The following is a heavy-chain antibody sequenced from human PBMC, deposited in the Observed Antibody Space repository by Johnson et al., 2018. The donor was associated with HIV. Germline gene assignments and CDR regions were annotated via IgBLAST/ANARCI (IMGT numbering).Heavy chain of an antibody. CDR1: VFTFTSYD. J-gene: IGHJ3*02. CDR2: VNSDGRSL. Sequence: EVQLVESVGGLLQPGGSLRLPSPASVFTFTSYDMHWVRQAPGTGLVWVSRVNSDGRSLRYAVSVTGRFTISRDNAKNTLYLQMNSLRAEDTAAYYCARELSHDAFDIWGQGTMVTVSS. V-gene: IGHV3-74*01. CDR3: ARELSHDAFDI. D-gene: IGHD3-3*02.